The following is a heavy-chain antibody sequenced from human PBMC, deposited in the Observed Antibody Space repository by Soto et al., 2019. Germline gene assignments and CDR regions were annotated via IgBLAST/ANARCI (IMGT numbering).Heavy chain of an antibody. CDR2: LWYDGSSE. CDR3: ARGLAKVAGGAFDI. D-gene: IGHD3-16*01. V-gene: IGHV3-33*01. Sequence: QVHLVESGGGVVQPGRSLRLSCAASGFSFSFSGMHWVRQAPGKGLEWVAGLWYDGSSENYADSVKGRFTISRHNSKNTLHLQMDSLRVEDTAMYYCARGLAKVAGGAFDIWGQGTMVIVSS. J-gene: IGHJ3*02. CDR1: GFSFSFSG.